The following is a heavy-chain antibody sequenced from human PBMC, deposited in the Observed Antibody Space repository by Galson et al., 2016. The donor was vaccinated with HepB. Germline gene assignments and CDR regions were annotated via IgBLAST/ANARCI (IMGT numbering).Heavy chain of an antibody. Sequence: SLRLSCAASGFNITNYSLNWVRQAPGKGLEWVSSISTGGSYIYYADSVKGRFTTSRDDAKNSLDLQMSSLRVDDTAVYFCARDGTSGYDFWSGYLHYYGMDVWGQGTTVTVSS. V-gene: IGHV3-21*01. J-gene: IGHJ6*02. D-gene: IGHD3-3*01. CDR2: ISTGGSYI. CDR1: GFNITNYS. CDR3: ARDGTSGYDFWSGYLHYYGMDV.